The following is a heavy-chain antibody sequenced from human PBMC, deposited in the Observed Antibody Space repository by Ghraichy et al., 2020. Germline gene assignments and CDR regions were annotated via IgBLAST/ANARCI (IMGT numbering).Heavy chain of an antibody. CDR1: GGSFSGYY. V-gene: IGHV4-34*01. Sequence: SETLSLTCAVYGGSFSGYYWSWIRQPPGKGLEWIGEINHSGSTNYNPSLKSRVTISVDTSKNQFSLKLSSVTAADTAVYYCARGQWLSGAGYWGQGTLVTVSS. CDR2: INHSGST. CDR3: ARGQWLSGAGY. D-gene: IGHD6-19*01. J-gene: IGHJ4*02.